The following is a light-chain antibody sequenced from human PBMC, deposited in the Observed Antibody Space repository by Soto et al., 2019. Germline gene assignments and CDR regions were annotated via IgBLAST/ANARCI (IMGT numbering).Light chain of an antibody. CDR1: QSIGTW. V-gene: IGKV1-5*01. Sequence: HMTRFSPNLYEYKGDRVTITCRASQSIGTWMAWYQPIPGEAPKPLMFDASTLQSGVPSRFSGSGSGTEFTLTISSLHPDDFATYYCQQYNGYSYTFGQGTRLEIK. CDR3: QQYNGYSYT. J-gene: IGKJ5*01. CDR2: DAS.